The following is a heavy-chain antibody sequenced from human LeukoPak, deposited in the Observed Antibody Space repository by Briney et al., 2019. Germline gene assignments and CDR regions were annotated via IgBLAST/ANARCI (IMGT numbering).Heavy chain of an antibody. J-gene: IGHJ4*02. V-gene: IGHV1-8*01. CDR2: MNPNSGNT. Sequence: ASVKVSCKASGYTFTSYDINWVRQATGQGLEWMGWMNPNSGNTGYAQKFQGRITVTRDTSTSTVYMELSRLTSEDTAVYYCAREGGNGYKAGQYWGQGTLVTVSS. D-gene: IGHD5-24*01. CDR1: GYTFTSYD. CDR3: AREGGNGYKAGQY.